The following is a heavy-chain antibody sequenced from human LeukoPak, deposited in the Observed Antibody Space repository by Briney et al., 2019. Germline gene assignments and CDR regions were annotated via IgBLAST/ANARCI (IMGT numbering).Heavy chain of an antibody. CDR2: IYYSGST. J-gene: IGHJ4*02. D-gene: IGHD5-12*01. CDR1: GGSISSYY. V-gene: IGHV4-59*01. CDR3: ARVGGYSGYDIHFDY. Sequence: PSETLSLTCTVSGGSISSYYWSWIRQPPGKGLEWIGYIYYSGSTNYNPSLKSRVTISVDTSKNQFSLKLSSVTAADTAVYYCARVGGYSGYDIHFDYWGQGTLVTVSS.